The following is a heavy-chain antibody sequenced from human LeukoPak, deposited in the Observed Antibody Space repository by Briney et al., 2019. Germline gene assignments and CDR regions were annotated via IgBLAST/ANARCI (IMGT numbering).Heavy chain of an antibody. CDR3: ARGRHFDY. V-gene: IGHV4-30-2*01. CDR1: GGSISSGGNS. CDR2: INHSGST. Sequence: SQTLSLTCAVSGGSISSGGNSWCWIRQPPGKGLEWIGEINHSGSTNYNPSLKSRVTISVDTSKNQFSLKLSSVTAADTAVYYCARGRHFDYWGQGTLVTVSS. J-gene: IGHJ4*02.